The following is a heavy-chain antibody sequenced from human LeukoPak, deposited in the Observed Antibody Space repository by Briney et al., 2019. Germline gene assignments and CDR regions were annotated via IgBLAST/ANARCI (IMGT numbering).Heavy chain of an antibody. V-gene: IGHV4-61*02. D-gene: IGHD6-19*01. CDR3: ARRGYSSGWYNY. J-gene: IGHJ4*02. CDR2: IYNTGPI. CDR1: GASISSGSYY. Sequence: PSETLSLTCTVSGASISSGSYYWSWVRQPVGTGLEWIGRIYNTGPINYSPPLKSRLTISMDTSKNQFSLKLSSVTAADTAVYYCARRGYSSGWYNYWGQGTLVTVSS.